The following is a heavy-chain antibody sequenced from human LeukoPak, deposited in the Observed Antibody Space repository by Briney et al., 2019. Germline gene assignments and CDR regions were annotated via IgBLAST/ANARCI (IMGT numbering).Heavy chain of an antibody. J-gene: IGHJ4*02. CDR1: GGTFSSYA. CDR3: ARDMDTATSGD. D-gene: IGHD5-18*01. Sequence: ASVKVSCKASGGTFSSYAIRWVRQAPGQGLEWMGWISAYNGNTNYAQKLQGRVTMTTDTSTSTAYMELRSLRSDDTAVYYCARDMDTATSGDWGQGTLVTVSS. V-gene: IGHV1-18*01. CDR2: ISAYNGNT.